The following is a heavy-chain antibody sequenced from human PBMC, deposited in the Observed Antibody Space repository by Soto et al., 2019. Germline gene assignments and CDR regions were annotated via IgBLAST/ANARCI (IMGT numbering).Heavy chain of an antibody. D-gene: IGHD2-8*01. V-gene: IGHV3-33*01. CDR2: IWYDGSNK. Sequence: QVQLVESGGGVVQPGRSLRLSCAASGFTFSSYGMHWVRQAPGKGLEWVAVIWYDGSNKYYADSVKGRFTISRDNSKNTLYLKMNSLRAEDTAVYYCARDLNGYFDYWGQGTLVTVSS. CDR3: ARDLNGYFDY. CDR1: GFTFSSYG. J-gene: IGHJ4*02.